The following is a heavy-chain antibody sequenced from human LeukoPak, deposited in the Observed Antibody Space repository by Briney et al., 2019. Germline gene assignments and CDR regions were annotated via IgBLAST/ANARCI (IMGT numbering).Heavy chain of an antibody. Sequence: GGSLRLSCAASGFTFSSYAMSWVRQAPGKGLEWVSTISVSGDTTYYADSVKGRFTISRDKSKNTVFLQMNSLRADDTAVYYCAKALRAPHRPVYSYYYMDVWGKGTTVTVSS. CDR2: ISVSGDTT. J-gene: IGHJ6*03. CDR1: GFTFSSYA. V-gene: IGHV3-23*01. CDR3: AKALRAPHRPVYSYYYMDV.